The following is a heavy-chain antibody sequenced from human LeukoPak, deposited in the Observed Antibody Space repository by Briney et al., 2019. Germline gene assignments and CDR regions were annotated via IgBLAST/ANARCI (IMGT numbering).Heavy chain of an antibody. CDR1: GFTFSSYA. V-gene: IGHV3-15*01. J-gene: IGHJ3*02. D-gene: IGHD3-22*01. CDR3: TTVAMIVVVITFDI. Sequence: GGSLRLSCAASGFTFSSYAMSWVRQAPGKGLEWVGRIKSKTDGGTTDYAAPVKGRFTISRDDSKNTLYLQMNSLKTEDTAVYYCTTVAMIVVVITFDIWGQGTMVTVSS. CDR2: IKSKTDGGTT.